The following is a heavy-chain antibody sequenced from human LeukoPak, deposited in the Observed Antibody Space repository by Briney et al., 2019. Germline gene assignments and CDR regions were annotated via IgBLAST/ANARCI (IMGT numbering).Heavy chain of an antibody. D-gene: IGHD5-24*01. V-gene: IGHV3-23*01. CDR1: GFTFSSYG. CDR3: ARVKMATTHYYYYYYMDV. Sequence: GGTLRLSCAASGFTFSSYGMSWVRQAPGKGLEWVSAISGSGGSTYYADSVKGRFTISRDNSKNTLYLQMNSLRAEDTAVYYCARVKMATTHYYYYYYMDVWGKGTTVTVSS. J-gene: IGHJ6*03. CDR2: ISGSGGST.